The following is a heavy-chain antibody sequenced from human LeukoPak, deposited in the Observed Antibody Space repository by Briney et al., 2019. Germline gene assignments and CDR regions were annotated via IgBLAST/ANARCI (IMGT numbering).Heavy chain of an antibody. CDR3: AREIVGATYDAFDI. D-gene: IGHD1-26*01. CDR1: GYTFTSYY. CDR2: INPSGGST. J-gene: IGHJ3*02. Sequence: GASVKVSCKASGYTFTSYYMHWVRQDPGPGLEWMGIINPSGGSTSYAQKFQGRVTMTRDMSTSTVYMELSSLRSEDTAVYYCAREIVGATYDAFDIWGQGTMVTVSS. V-gene: IGHV1-46*01.